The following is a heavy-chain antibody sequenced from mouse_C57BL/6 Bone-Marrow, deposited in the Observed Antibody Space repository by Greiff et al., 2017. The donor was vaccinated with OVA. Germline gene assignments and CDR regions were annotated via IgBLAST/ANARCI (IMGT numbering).Heavy chain of an antibody. CDR2: IYPGSGST. CDR1: GYTFTSYW. V-gene: IGHV1-55*01. CDR3: ARGRDYDGMDY. J-gene: IGHJ4*01. D-gene: IGHD2-4*01. Sequence: QVQLKESGAELVKPGASVKMSCKASGYTFTSYWITWVKQRPGQGLEWIGDIYPGSGSTNYNEKFKSKATLTVDTSSSTAYMQLSSLTSEDSAVYYCARGRDYDGMDYWGQGTSVTVSS.